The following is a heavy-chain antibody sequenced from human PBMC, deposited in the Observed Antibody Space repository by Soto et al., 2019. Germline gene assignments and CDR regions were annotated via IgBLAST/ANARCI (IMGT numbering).Heavy chain of an antibody. CDR2: ISAYNGNT. Sequence: GASVKVSCKASGYTFTSYGISWVRQAPGQGLEWMGWISAYNGNTNYAQKLQGRVTMTTDTSTSTAYMELRSLRSDDTAVYYCARGLYDYIWGSYTLEDAFDIWGQGTIVTVSS. J-gene: IGHJ3*02. CDR3: ARGLYDYIWGSYTLEDAFDI. CDR1: GYTFTSYG. V-gene: IGHV1-18*01. D-gene: IGHD3-16*01.